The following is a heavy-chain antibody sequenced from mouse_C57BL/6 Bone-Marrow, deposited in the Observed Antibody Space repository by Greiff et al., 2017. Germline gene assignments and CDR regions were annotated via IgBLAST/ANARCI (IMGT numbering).Heavy chain of an antibody. J-gene: IGHJ2*01. D-gene: IGHD2-4*01. CDR3: ARFNDYDFDY. CDR2: INPSTGGT. CDR1: GYSFTGYY. Sequence: EVQLQQSGPELVKPGASVKISCKASGYSFTGYYMNWVKQSPEKSLEWIGEINPSTGGTPYNQKFKAKATLTVDKSSSTAYMQLKSLTSEDSAVYYCARFNDYDFDYWGQGTTLTVSS. V-gene: IGHV1-42*01.